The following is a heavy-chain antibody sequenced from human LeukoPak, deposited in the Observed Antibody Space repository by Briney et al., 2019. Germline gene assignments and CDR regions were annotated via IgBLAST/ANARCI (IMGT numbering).Heavy chain of an antibody. CDR2: ISSGISSTR. CDR3: AGGAPVYSSGWYGSRFDY. D-gene: IGHD6-19*01. J-gene: IGHJ4*02. CDR1: RCTFSSYD. V-gene: IGHV3-48*01. Sequence: PGGPLRLSCAASRCTFSSYDMYWVRQAPGKGLEWVSYISSGISSTRYCAYSVKGRFTISRDNAKNSLYLQMNSLRAEDTAVYYCAGGAPVYSSGWYGSRFDYWGQGTLVTVSS.